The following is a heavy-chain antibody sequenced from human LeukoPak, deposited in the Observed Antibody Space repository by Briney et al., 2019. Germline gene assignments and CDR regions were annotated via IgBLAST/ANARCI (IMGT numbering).Heavy chain of an antibody. CDR3: AKAGFGSGGLVDP. Sequence: GGSLRLSCAASGFTFSYYAISWVRQAPGKGLEWVSLIFAVGGSTYYADSVKGRFTISRYNSKNTLYLQMNSLRAEDTAVYYCAKAGFGSGGLVDPWGQGTLVTVSS. CDR2: IFAVGGST. D-gene: IGHD6-19*01. CDR1: GFTFSYYA. J-gene: IGHJ1*01. V-gene: IGHV3-23*01.